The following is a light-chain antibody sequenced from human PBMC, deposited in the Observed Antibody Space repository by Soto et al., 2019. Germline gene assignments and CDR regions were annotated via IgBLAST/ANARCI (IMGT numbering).Light chain of an antibody. V-gene: IGKV1-5*01. Sequence: IPLTHSPSTLSASLLYRFTISFGASQSISSWLAWYQQKPGKAPKLLIYDASSLESGVPSRFSGSGSGTEFTLTISSLQPDDFATYYCQQYNSYSPTFGQGTKVDIK. CDR3: QQYNSYSPT. J-gene: IGKJ1*01. CDR1: QSISSW. CDR2: DAS.